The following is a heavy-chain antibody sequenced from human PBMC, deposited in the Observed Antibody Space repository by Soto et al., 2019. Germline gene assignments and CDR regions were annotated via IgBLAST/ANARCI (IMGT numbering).Heavy chain of an antibody. Sequence: PSETLSPTCTVTGDSISSISCYWGLIRHTAGKGLEGIGRVYYTGSTYSNPSSETRVSMAIDTSKDQFYLKLKSVTDADTALYFCARQRTSVVTQAYFDVWGPGSLVTVSS. J-gene: IGHJ4*02. D-gene: IGHD2-21*02. CDR3: ARQRTSVVTQAYFDV. V-gene: IGHV4-39*01. CDR2: VYYTGST. CDR1: GDSISSISCY.